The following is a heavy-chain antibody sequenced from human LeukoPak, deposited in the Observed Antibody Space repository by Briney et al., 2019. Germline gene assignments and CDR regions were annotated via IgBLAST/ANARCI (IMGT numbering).Heavy chain of an antibody. J-gene: IGHJ4*02. Sequence: SETLSLTCTVPGGSIDGYYWSWIRQPPGKGLEWIGYIYYTGSTEYHPSLKSRVTISLDTSKNQFSLKLTSVTAADTAVYYCARVYQSAEYYFDYWGQGNLVSVSS. CDR1: GGSIDGYY. D-gene: IGHD2-2*01. V-gene: IGHV4-59*01. CDR3: ARVYQSAEYYFDY. CDR2: IYYTGST.